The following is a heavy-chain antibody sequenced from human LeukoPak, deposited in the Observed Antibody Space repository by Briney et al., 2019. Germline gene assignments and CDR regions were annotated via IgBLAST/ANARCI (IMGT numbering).Heavy chain of an antibody. CDR2: IVVGSGNT. Sequence: TSVKVSCMACGCTFTRSVVLWVHQARGQQLAGIGWIVVGSGNTNYAQKFQERVTITRDMSTSTAYMELSSLRFEDTAVYYCAADRAGSYLRFVYWGQGTPVTVSS. CDR3: AADRAGSYLRFVY. CDR1: GCTFTRSV. J-gene: IGHJ4*02. D-gene: IGHD3-10*01. V-gene: IGHV1-58*01.